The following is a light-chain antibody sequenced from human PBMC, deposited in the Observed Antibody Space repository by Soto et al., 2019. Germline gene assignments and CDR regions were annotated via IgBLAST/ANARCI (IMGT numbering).Light chain of an antibody. CDR1: SSDVGGYNY. Sequence: LTQPPSASWSPGQSVTISCTGTSSDVGGYNYVSWCQQHPGKAPKLMIYEVSKRPSGVPDRFSGSKSGNTASLTVSGLQAEDEADYYCSSYEGSNNFVFGTGTKVTVL. J-gene: IGLJ1*01. V-gene: IGLV2-8*01. CDR3: SSYEGSNNFV. CDR2: EVS.